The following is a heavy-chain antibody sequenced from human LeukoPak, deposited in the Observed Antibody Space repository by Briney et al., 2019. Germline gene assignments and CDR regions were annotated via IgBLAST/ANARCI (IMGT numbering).Heavy chain of an antibody. J-gene: IGHJ4*02. D-gene: IGHD1-20*01. CDR2: IYYSGST. Sequence: SETLSLTCTVSGGSISSYYWSWIRQPPGKGLEWIGYIYYSGSTNYNPSLKSRVTISVDTSKNQFSLKLSSLTAADTAVYYCARRGTLTGQFDYWGQGTMVTVSS. V-gene: IGHV4-59*12. CDR3: ARRGTLTGQFDY. CDR1: GGSISSYY.